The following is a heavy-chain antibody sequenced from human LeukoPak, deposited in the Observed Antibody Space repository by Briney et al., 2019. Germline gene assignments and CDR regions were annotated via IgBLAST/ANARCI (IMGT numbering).Heavy chain of an antibody. CDR2: ISYDGNTQ. Sequence: GGSLRLSCAASGFTHNKSTYPFNTYAMHWVRQAPGQGPEWVAVISYDGNTQHYADSVKGRFTISRDNARNSLYLQMNSLRAEDTAVYYCARDDLRAAKTMGLWFDYWGQGTLVTVSS. CDR1: GFTHNKSTYPFNTYA. D-gene: IGHD3-10*01. CDR3: ARDDLRAAKTMGLWFDY. V-gene: IGHV3-30-3*01. J-gene: IGHJ4*02.